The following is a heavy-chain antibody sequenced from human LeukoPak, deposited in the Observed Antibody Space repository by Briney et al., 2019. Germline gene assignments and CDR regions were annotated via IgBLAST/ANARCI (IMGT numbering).Heavy chain of an antibody. CDR1: GDSVSSNSAA. CDR3: ARWGPHYYGSGSYYGFDY. J-gene: IGHJ4*02. Sequence: SQTLSLTCAISGDSVSSNSAAWNWIRQSPSRGLEWLGRTYYRSKWYNDYAVSVKSRITINPDTSKNQFSLQLNSVTPEDTAVYYCARWGPHYYGSGSYYGFDYWGQGTLVTVSS. CDR2: TYYRSKWYN. D-gene: IGHD3-10*01. V-gene: IGHV6-1*01.